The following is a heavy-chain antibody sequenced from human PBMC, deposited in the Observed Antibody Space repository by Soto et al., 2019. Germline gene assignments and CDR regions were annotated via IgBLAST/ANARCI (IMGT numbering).Heavy chain of an antibody. CDR1: GFTFSDYY. Sequence: GGSLRLSCAASGFTFSDYYMSWIRQAPGKWLEWVSYISSSGSTIYYADSVKGRFTISRDNAKNSLYLQMNSLRAEDTAVYYCARGQKGFLEWSPLYYYGMDVWGQGXTVTVYS. CDR2: ISSSGSTI. V-gene: IGHV3-11*01. D-gene: IGHD3-3*01. CDR3: ARGQKGFLEWSPLYYYGMDV. J-gene: IGHJ6*02.